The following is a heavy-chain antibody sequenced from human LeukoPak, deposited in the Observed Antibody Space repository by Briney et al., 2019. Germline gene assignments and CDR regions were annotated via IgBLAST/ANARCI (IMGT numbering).Heavy chain of an antibody. CDR3: AKGGLGYCSSTSCYDPPFDY. D-gene: IGHD2-2*01. J-gene: IGHJ4*02. CDR2: ISGSGGST. CDR1: GLTFSSYA. V-gene: IGHV3-23*01. Sequence: GGSLRLSCAASGLTFSSYAMSWVRQAPGKGLEWVSAISGSGGSTYYADSVKGRFTISRDNSKNTLYLQMNSLRAEDTAVYYCAKGGLGYCSSTSCYDPPFDYWGQGTLVTVSS.